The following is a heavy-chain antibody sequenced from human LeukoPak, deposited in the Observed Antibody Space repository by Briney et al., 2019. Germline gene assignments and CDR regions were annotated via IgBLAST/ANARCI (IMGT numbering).Heavy chain of an antibody. CDR3: ARDPGVPGYYYYYMDV. Sequence: GASVKVSCKASGYTFTSYYIHWVRQAAGQGLEWMGTINPSGGGASHAQKFQGRVTMTRDMSTTTVYMELSSLRSEDTAVYYCARDPGVPGYYYYYMDVWGKGTTVTVSS. CDR1: GYTFTSYY. CDR2: INPSGGGA. D-gene: IGHD2-2*01. V-gene: IGHV1-46*01. J-gene: IGHJ6*03.